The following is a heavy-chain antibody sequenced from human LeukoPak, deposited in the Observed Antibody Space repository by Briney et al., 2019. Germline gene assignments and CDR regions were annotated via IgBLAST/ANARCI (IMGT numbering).Heavy chain of an antibody. Sequence: PSQTLSLTCAVSGGSISSGGYSWSWIRQPPGKGLEWIRYIYHSGSTYYNPSLKSRVTISVDRSKNQFSLKLSSVTAAATAVYYCARGRYCSSTSCYRRGYYYYGMVVWGPGTTVTVSS. CDR3: ARGRYCSSTSCYRRGYYYYGMVV. CDR2: IYHSGST. D-gene: IGHD2-2*02. CDR1: GGSISSGGYS. J-gene: IGHJ6*02. V-gene: IGHV4-30-2*01.